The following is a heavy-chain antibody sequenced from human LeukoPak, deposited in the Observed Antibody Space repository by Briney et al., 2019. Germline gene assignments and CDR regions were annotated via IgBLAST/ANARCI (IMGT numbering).Heavy chain of an antibody. Sequence: GASVKVSCKASGGTFSSYAISWVRQAPGQGLEWMGRIIPILGIANYAQKFQGRVTITADKSTSTAYMELSSLRSEDTAVYYCASSERYCSGGSCYFDYWGQGTLVTVSS. V-gene: IGHV1-69*04. CDR2: IIPILGIA. CDR1: GGTFSSYA. CDR3: ASSERYCSGGSCYFDY. D-gene: IGHD2-15*01. J-gene: IGHJ4*02.